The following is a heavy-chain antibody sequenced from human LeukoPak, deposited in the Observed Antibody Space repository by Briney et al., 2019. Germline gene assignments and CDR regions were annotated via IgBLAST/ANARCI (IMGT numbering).Heavy chain of an antibody. V-gene: IGHV4-39*01. Sequence: PSETVSLTCSVSGASISSSSYYWGWIRQTPGKGLEWIGSIYYSGSTYYNPSLRSRVTISMDTSKNQFSLKLASVIAADTAVYSCARLWRAAIDYGGQGTLVTVSS. CDR2: IYYSGST. CDR3: ARLWRAAIDY. CDR1: GASISSSSYY. D-gene: IGHD1-1*01. J-gene: IGHJ4*02.